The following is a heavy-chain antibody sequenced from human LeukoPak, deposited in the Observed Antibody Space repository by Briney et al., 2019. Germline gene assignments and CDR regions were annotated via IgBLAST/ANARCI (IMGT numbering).Heavy chain of an antibody. CDR1: GFTFSSYS. J-gene: IGHJ4*02. CDR2: ISSSSSYI. V-gene: IGHV3-21*01. Sequence: GGSLRLSCAASGFTFSSYSMNWVRQAPGKGLEWVSSISSSSSYIYYADSVKGRFTISRDNAKNSLYLQMNSLRAEDTAVYYCARDGVGSSSWSQYYFDYWGQGTLVTVSS. CDR3: ARDGVGSSSWSQYYFDY. D-gene: IGHD6-13*01.